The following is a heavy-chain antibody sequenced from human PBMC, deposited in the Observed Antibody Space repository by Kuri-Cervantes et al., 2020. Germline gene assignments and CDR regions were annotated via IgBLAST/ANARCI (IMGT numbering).Heavy chain of an antibody. CDR3: ARGRCDILTGYCLDWFDP. CDR1: GGTFSSYA. D-gene: IGHD3-9*01. J-gene: IGHJ5*02. V-gene: IGHV1-3*01. CDR2: INAGKGTT. Sequence: ASVKVSCKASGGTFSSYAISWVRQAPGQRLEWMGWINAGKGTTKYSQKFQGRVTITRDTSASTAYMELSSLRSEDTAVYYCARGRCDILTGYCLDWFDPWGQGTLVTVSS.